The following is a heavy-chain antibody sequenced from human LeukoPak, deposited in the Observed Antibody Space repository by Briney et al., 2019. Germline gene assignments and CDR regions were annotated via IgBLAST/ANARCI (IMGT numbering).Heavy chain of an antibody. J-gene: IGHJ4*02. V-gene: IGHV4-34*01. CDR1: GGSFSGYY. Sequence: SETLSLTCAVYGGSFSGYYWSWIRQPPGKGLEWIGEINHSGSTNYNPSLKSRVTISVDTFKNQFSLKLSSVTAADTAVYYCARGARLRPRQRSLFHGDYWGQGTLVTVSS. D-gene: IGHD4-17*01. CDR2: INHSGST. CDR3: ARGARLRPRQRSLFHGDY.